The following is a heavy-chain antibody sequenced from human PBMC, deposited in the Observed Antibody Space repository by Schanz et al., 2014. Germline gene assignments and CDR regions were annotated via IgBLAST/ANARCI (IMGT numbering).Heavy chain of an antibody. V-gene: IGHV3-15*01. CDR3: TTYCDDGCAIDN. Sequence: EVQLLESGGGLVKPGGSLRLSCAASGFTFSDAWMTWVRQAPGKGLEWVGRIKSKTDGGTTDYAAPVKGRFTISRDDSKNTLFLQMNSLKTEDTAVYYCTTYCDDGCAIDNWGQGALVTVSS. CDR1: GFTFSDAW. CDR2: IKSKTDGGTT. D-gene: IGHD6-19*01. J-gene: IGHJ4*02.